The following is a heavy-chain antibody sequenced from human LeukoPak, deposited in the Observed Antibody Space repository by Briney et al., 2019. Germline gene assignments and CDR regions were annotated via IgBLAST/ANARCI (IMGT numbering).Heavy chain of an antibody. Sequence: NPGGSLRLSCTASGFTFGDYAMSWFRQAPGKGLEWVGFIRSKAYGGTTEYAASVKGRFTISRDDSKSIAYLQMNSLKTEDTAVYYCTREGTPLLPGGPDAFDIWGQGTMVTVSS. CDR2: IRSKAYGGTT. CDR3: TREGTPLLPGGPDAFDI. CDR1: GFTFGDYA. D-gene: IGHD1-14*01. V-gene: IGHV3-49*05. J-gene: IGHJ3*02.